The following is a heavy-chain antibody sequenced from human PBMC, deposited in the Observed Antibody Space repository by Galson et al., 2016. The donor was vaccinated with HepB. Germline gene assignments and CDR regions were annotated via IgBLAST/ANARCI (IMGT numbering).Heavy chain of an antibody. V-gene: IGHV3-23*01. D-gene: IGHD6-19*01. Sequence: SLRLSCAASGFSISIYSMNWVRQAPGKGLEWVSAIRGSGTGTSYTDAVKGRFTISRDNSNNPLYLQMNRRRAEDAAVYYCAKISLVGYNSGVGGSFDILGRGTMVTVSS. CDR3: AKISLVGYNSGVGGSFDI. J-gene: IGHJ3*02. CDR1: GFSISIYS. CDR2: IRGSGTGT.